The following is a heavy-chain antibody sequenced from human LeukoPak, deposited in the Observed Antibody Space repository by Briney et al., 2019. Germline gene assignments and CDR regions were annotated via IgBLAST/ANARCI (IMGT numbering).Heavy chain of an antibody. CDR3: VRDYYSGY. CDR1: GFTFSTYW. Sequence: GGSLRLSCAASGFTFSTYWMNWVRQAPGKGLEWVAKIKQDGSETYYVDSVKGRFTISRDNAKNSVYLQMNSLRAEDTAVYYCVRDYYSGYWGQGTLVTVSS. J-gene: IGHJ4*02. CDR2: IKQDGSET. V-gene: IGHV3-7*05. D-gene: IGHD3-10*01.